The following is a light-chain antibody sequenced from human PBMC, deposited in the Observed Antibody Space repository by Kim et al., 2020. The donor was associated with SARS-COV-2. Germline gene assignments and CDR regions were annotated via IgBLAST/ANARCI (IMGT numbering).Light chain of an antibody. J-gene: IGLJ1*01. CDR3: AAWDDSLSGHYV. CDR1: SSSIGSNY. CDR2: RNN. V-gene: IGLV1-47*01. Sequence: ELTQPPSASGTPGQRVTISCSGSSSSIGSNYVYWYQQLPGTAPKLLIYRNNQRPSGVPDRFSGSKSGTSASLAISGLRSEDEADYYCAAWDDSLSGHYVFGTGTKVTVL.